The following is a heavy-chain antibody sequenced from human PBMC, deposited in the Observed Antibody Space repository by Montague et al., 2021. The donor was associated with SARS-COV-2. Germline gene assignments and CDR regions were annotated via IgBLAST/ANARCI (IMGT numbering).Heavy chain of an antibody. J-gene: IGHJ5*02. CDR2: SYYSGST. Sequence: TLSLTCTVSRGSTSSGGNYWSWIRQHPVKGLEWIGYSYYSGSTYYNPSLKSRVSISVDTSKNQFSLKLSSVTAADTAVYYCARGRRYSSTWYGAFDHWGQGILVTVSS. CDR1: RGSTSSGGNY. D-gene: IGHD6-13*01. CDR3: ARGRRYSSTWYGAFDH. V-gene: IGHV4-31*03.